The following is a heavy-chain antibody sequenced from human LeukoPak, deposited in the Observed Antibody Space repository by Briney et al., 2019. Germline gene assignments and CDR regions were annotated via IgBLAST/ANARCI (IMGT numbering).Heavy chain of an antibody. CDR3: ARAGPLYSGGWYYFDY. CDR2: VHYNGST. CDR1: GGSVRSSSYY. D-gene: IGHD6-19*01. J-gene: IGHJ4*02. Sequence: SETLSLTCTVSGGSVRSSSYYWGCIRQPPGKGLEWIGSVHYNGSTCYNPSLGGRVIMSIDTSKNQFSLKLTSVTAADTAMYYCARAGPLYSGGWYYFDYWGQGTLVTVSS. V-gene: IGHV4-39*07.